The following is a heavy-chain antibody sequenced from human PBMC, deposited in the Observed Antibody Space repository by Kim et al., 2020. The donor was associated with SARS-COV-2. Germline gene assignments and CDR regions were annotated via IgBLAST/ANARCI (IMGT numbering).Heavy chain of an antibody. D-gene: IGHD3-22*01. CDR1: GYTFTTYT. V-gene: IGHV1-8*01. CDR3: SRTYSYDTPWFDP. CDR2: MNPNSGNT. Sequence: ASVKVSCKASGYTFTTYTINWVRQATGQGLEWMGWMNPNSGNTGYAQKFQGRVTMTRNTSIGTAYMELSSLRSEHTAVYYCSRTYSYDTPWFDPWGKGTL. J-gene: IGHJ5*02.